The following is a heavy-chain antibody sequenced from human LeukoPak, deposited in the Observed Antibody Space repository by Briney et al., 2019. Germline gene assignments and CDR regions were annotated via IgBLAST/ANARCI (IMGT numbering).Heavy chain of an antibody. D-gene: IGHD3-9*01. Sequence: ASVKVSCKASGYAFNTNAVTWVRQAPGQGLEWMGWISGYNGKTNYAQKFQGRVTMTTDTSTSTAYMELRSLRSDDTAVYYCARGRYILTSPYGLDVWGQGTTVIVSS. J-gene: IGHJ6*02. CDR3: ARGRYILTSPYGLDV. V-gene: IGHV1-18*01. CDR1: GYAFNTNA. CDR2: ISGYNGKT.